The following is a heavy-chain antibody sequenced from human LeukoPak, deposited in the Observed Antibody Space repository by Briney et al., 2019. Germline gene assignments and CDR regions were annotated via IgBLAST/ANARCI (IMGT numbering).Heavy chain of an antibody. D-gene: IGHD6-19*01. CDR2: IIPILGIA. J-gene: IGHJ4*02. Sequence: SAKVSCKASGGTFSSYAISWVRQAPGQGLEWMGRIIPILGIANYAQKFQGRVTITADKSTSTAYMELSSLRSEDTAVYYCASGDRAVAGTHYWGQGTLVTVSS. V-gene: IGHV1-69*04. CDR1: GGTFSSYA. CDR3: ASGDRAVAGTHY.